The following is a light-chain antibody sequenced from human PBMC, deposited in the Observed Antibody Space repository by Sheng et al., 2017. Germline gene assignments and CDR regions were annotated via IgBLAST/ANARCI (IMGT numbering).Light chain of an antibody. CDR2: GNN. Sequence: QSVLTQPPSVSGAPGQRVTISCTGSSSNIGAGYDVHWYQQVAGTAPKLLIYGNNIRPSGVPDRFSGSNSGTSASLAITGLQVEDEADYYCSSYGGSNNVVFGTGTKVTVL. V-gene: IGLV1-40*01. CDR1: SSNIGAGYD. J-gene: IGLJ1*01. CDR3: SSYGGSNNVV.